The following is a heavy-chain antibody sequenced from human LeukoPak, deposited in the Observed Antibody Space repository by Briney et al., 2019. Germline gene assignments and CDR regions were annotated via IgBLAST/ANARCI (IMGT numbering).Heavy chain of an antibody. CDR3: ARWDYDILTGYWQGYFDY. CDR1: GYSFTSYW. CDR2: IHPGDSDT. D-gene: IGHD3-9*01. Sequence: GESLKISCKGSGYSFTSYWIGWVRQMPGKGLEWMGIIHPGDSDTRYSPSFQGQVTISADKSISTAYLQWSSLKASDTAMYYCARWDYDILTGYWQGYFDYWGQGTLVTVSS. V-gene: IGHV5-51*01. J-gene: IGHJ4*02.